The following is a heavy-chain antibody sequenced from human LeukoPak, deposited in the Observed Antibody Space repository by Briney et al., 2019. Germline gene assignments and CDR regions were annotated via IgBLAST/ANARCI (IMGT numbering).Heavy chain of an antibody. CDR2: ISSDGNKK. CDR1: EFMFSTNA. V-gene: IGHV3-30*03. Sequence: PGGSLRLSCVASEFMFSTNAMHWVRQAPGKGLEWVAVISSDGNKKYSAVSMRGRFTISRDNSKNTLYLQMNSLRVEDTAVYYCVRGPIVGATTLFPFEYWGQGTLVTASS. D-gene: IGHD1-26*01. CDR3: VRGPIVGATTLFPFEY. J-gene: IGHJ4*02.